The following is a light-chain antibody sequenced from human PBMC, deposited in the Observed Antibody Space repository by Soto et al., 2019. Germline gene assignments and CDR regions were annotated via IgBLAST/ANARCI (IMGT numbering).Light chain of an antibody. Sequence: QSVLTQPPSVSGAPGQRVTISCTGSSSNIGANYDVHWYQHRPGTAPKLLIFGNTNRPSGVPDRFSGSKSGTSASLAITGLQAEDEGDYYCQSYHSTLSARYVFGTGTKGTVL. J-gene: IGLJ1*01. V-gene: IGLV1-40*01. CDR1: SSNIGANYD. CDR3: QSYHSTLSARYV. CDR2: GNT.